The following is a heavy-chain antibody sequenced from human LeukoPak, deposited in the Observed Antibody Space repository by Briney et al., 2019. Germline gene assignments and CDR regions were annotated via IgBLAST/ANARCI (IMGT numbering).Heavy chain of an antibody. V-gene: IGHV3-7*01. CDR1: GFTFSNAW. CDR2: IKVDGSEK. D-gene: IGHD2-15*01. J-gene: IGHJ4*02. Sequence: GGSLRLSCAASGFTFSNAWMSWVRQAPGKGLEWVANIKVDGSEKNYVDSVRGRFTISRDNTKNSLYLQMNSLRAEDTAVYYCTRNGRSLDCWGQGTLVTVSS. CDR3: TRNGRSLDC.